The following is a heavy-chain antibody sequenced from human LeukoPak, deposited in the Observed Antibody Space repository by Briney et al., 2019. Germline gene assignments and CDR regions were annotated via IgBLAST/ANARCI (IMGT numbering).Heavy chain of an antibody. V-gene: IGHV3-48*04. CDR1: GFTFSSYS. J-gene: IGHJ4*02. D-gene: IGHD3-22*01. CDR2: ISSSSSTI. Sequence: GGSLRLSCAASGFTFSSYSMNWVRQAPGKGLEWVSSISSSSSTIYYAGSVKGRFTISRDNAKNSLYLQMNSLRAEDTAVYYCARDEDYYDSSGYYFDYWGQGTLVTVSS. CDR3: ARDEDYYDSSGYYFDY.